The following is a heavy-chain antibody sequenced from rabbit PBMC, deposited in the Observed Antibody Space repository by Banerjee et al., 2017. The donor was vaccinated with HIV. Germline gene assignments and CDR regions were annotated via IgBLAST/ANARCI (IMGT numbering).Heavy chain of an antibody. CDR2: IYADSGNT. V-gene: IGHV1S45*01. Sequence: QEQLVESGGGLVQPEGSLTLTCKASGFDFSSNAMCWVRQAPGKRPEWIACIYADSGNTYYASWAKGRFTISKTSSTTVTLQMTSLTAADTATYFCARDRDTGTVYYFDLWGPGTLVTVS. CDR1: GFDFSSNA. J-gene: IGHJ4*01. D-gene: IGHD7-1*01. CDR3: ARDRDTGTVYYFDL.